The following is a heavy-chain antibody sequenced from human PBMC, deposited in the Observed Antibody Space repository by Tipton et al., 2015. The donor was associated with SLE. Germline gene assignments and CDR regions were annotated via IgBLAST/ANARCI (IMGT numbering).Heavy chain of an antibody. CDR2: IYYSGST. Sequence: TLSLTCTVSGGSISSGDYDWSWVRQFPGKGLEWIGYIYYSGSTYYNPSLKSRVTISVDTSKNHFSLKMTSVTAADTAVYYCARSYSDMIRLDPWGQGTLVTVSS. V-gene: IGHV4-31*03. CDR1: GGSISSGDYD. J-gene: IGHJ5*02. D-gene: IGHD3-22*01. CDR3: ARSYSDMIRLDP.